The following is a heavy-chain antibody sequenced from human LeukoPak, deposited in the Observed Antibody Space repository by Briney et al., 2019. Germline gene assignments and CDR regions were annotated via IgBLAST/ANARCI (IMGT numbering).Heavy chain of an antibody. Sequence: GGSLRLSCAASGFTFSSYGMHWVRQAPGKGLEWVAVISYDGSNKYYADSVKGRFTISRDNSKNTLYLQMNSLRAEDTAVYYCAKDSGPTDTAMVLWGQGTLVTVSS. V-gene: IGHV3-30*18. CDR3: AKDSGPTDTAMVL. CDR1: GFTFSSYG. CDR2: ISYDGSNK. J-gene: IGHJ4*02. D-gene: IGHD5-18*01.